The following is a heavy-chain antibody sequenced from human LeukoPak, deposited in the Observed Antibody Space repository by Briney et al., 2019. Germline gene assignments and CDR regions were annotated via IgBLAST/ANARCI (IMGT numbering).Heavy chain of an antibody. V-gene: IGHV2-5*02. D-gene: IGHD2-21*02. J-gene: IGHJ4*02. CDR2: IYWDDDK. Sequence: ESGPTLVKPTQTLTLTCTFSGFSLSTSGVGVGWIRQPPGKALEWLALIYWDDDKRYSPSLKSRLTITKDTSKNQMVLTMTNMDPVDTATYYCAHIPPLVVVTAITAYFDYWGQGTLVTVSS. CDR3: AHIPPLVVVTAITAYFDY. CDR1: GFSLSTSGVG.